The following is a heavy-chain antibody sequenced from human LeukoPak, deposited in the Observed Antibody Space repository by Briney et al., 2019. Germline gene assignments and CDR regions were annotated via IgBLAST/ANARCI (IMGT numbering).Heavy chain of an antibody. Sequence: SETLSLTCAVYGGSFSGYYWSWIRQPPGKGLEWIGEINHSGSTNYNPSLKSRVTISVDTSKNQFSLKLGSVTAADTAVYYCAVTRYDFWSGYKGWFDPWGQGTLVTVSS. CDR3: AVTRYDFWSGYKGWFDP. V-gene: IGHV4-34*01. J-gene: IGHJ5*02. CDR2: INHSGST. D-gene: IGHD3-3*01. CDR1: GGSFSGYY.